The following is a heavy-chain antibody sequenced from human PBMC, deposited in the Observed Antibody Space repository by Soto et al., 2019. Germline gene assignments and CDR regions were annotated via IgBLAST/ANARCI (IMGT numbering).Heavy chain of an antibody. CDR1: GFTVSSNY. Sequence: GESLKISCAASGFTVSSNYMSWVRQAPGKGLEWVSVIYSGGSTYYADSVKGRFTISRDNSKNTLYLQMNSLRAEDTAVYYCAREIVPAVSFDYWGQGTLVTVSS. CDR3: AREIVPAVSFDY. V-gene: IGHV3-66*01. J-gene: IGHJ4*02. CDR2: IYSGGST. D-gene: IGHD2-2*01.